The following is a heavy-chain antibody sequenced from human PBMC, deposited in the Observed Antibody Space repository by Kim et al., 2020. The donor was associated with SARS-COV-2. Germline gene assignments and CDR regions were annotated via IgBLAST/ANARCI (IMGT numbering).Heavy chain of an antibody. V-gene: IGHV3-23*01. J-gene: IGHJ4*02. Sequence: GGSTSPVDSVKGRFTTSGDSSENTLSLQMNSLSAGDTAVYYCAKICRSYYWGQGTLVTVSS. CDR3: AKICRSYY. CDR2: GGST. D-gene: IGHD1-26*01.